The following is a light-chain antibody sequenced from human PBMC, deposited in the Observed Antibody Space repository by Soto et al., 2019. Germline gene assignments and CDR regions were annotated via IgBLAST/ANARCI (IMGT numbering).Light chain of an antibody. CDR1: QSVSSI. CDR2: AAS. V-gene: IGKV3-15*01. CDR3: QQYNNWPYT. J-gene: IGKJ2*01. Sequence: EIVMTQSPATLSVSPGERATLSCRASQSVSSILAWYQQKPGQAPRILIYAASTRATGIPATFSGSGSGTDFTLTISSLQSEDFAVYYCQQYNNWPYTFGQGTKLEIK.